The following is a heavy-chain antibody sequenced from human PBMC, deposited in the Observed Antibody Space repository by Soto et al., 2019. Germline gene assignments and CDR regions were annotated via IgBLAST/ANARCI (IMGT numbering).Heavy chain of an antibody. CDR2: INPNGGST. CDR3: TRGLASGDY. J-gene: IGHJ4*02. CDR1: GYIFTNFY. Sequence: QVQLVQPGAEVKKPGASVKFSCKASGYIFTNFYIHWVRQAPGQGLEWIGIINPNGGSTNYAQNFQVRVTMTRDTSTSTVYMDLSTRRSEDTAVYYCTRGLASGDYWGQGTLITVST. V-gene: IGHV1-46*03. D-gene: IGHD6-6*01.